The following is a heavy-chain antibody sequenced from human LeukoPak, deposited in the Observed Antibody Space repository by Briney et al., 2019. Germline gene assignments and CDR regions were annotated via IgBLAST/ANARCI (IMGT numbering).Heavy chain of an antibody. D-gene: IGHD3-9*01. CDR1: GGSFSGYY. Sequence: SETLSLTCAVYGGSFSGYYWSWIRQPPGKGLEWIGEINHSGSTNYNPSLKSRVTISVDTSKNQFSLKLSSVTAADTAVYYCARSSGYDILTGYFGPWGQGTLVTVSS. V-gene: IGHV4-34*01. CDR2: INHSGST. CDR3: ARSSGYDILTGYFGP. J-gene: IGHJ5*02.